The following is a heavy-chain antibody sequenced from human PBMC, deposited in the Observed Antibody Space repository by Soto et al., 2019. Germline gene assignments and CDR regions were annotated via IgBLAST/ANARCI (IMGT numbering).Heavy chain of an antibody. V-gene: IGHV3-23*01. CDR1: GFTFSSSG. CDR2: ISIRGDYR. D-gene: IGHD4-17*01. Sequence: EGQLLRSGGGLVQPGESLRLSCAASGFTFSSSGMSWVRQAPGKGLEWVSSISIRGDYRYYADSVKGRFTISIDNSKNTLSLQMSSLPAEDTALYYCANHGGFDFWGQGTMVAVSS. CDR3: ANHGGFDF. J-gene: IGHJ3*01.